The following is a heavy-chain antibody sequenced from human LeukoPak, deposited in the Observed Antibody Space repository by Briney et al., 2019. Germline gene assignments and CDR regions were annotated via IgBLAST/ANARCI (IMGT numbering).Heavy chain of an antibody. V-gene: IGHV3-23*01. CDR1: VITLRNYG. D-gene: IGHD3-10*01. CDR3: AKRGIVIRAVIIIGFHKEAYYFDY. CDR2: ISERGGST. J-gene: IGHJ4*02. Sequence: PGGSLRLSCVVSVITLRNYGMSCVRQAPGKGLEWVSGISERGGSTTYADSVKGRFIISRDTSKNTVYLQMNSLRVEDTAVYFCAKRGIVIRAVIIIGFHKEAYYFDYWGQGILVTVSS.